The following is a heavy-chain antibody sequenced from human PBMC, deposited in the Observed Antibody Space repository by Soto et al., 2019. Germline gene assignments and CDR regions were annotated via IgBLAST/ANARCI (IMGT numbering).Heavy chain of an antibody. J-gene: IGHJ5*02. Sequence: SETLSLTCTVSGGSISSGDYYWSWIRQPPGKGLEWIGYIYYSGSTYYNPSLKSRVTISVDTSKNQFSLKLSSVTAADTAVYYCASYGGWSLDWFDPWGQGTPVTVSS. D-gene: IGHD6-19*01. CDR3: ASYGGWSLDWFDP. CDR1: GGSISSGDYY. V-gene: IGHV4-30-4*01. CDR2: IYYSGST.